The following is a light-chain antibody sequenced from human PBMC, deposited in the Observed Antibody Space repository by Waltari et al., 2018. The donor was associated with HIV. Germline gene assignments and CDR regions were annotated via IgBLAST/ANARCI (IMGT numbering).Light chain of an antibody. J-gene: IGLJ2*01. Sequence: QSALTHPPSLSGAPGQRANISCPGPRPTNFGTHYDLPWYHPLPGTGPLLILSTNTHRPSGVPGRFSASKYGTSASLASTGLQAEDEADYYCQSFDRPSALPSFGGGTKVTV. CDR2: TNT. CDR1: RPTNFGTHYD. CDR3: QSFDRPSALPS. V-gene: IGLV1-40*01.